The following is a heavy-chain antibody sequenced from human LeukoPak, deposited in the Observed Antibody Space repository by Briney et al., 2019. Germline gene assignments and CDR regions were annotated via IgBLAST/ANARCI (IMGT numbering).Heavy chain of an antibody. CDR1: GYIFTSYY. V-gene: IGHV1-46*01. CDR3: ARDNSVGDIAWWFDP. D-gene: IGHD3-16*02. CDR2: INPSGSST. J-gene: IGHJ5*02. Sequence: GASVKVSCKASGYIFTSYYMHWVRQAPGQGLEWMGIINPSGSSTLYAQKFQGRVTMTRDMSTTTDYMELSSLRSEDTAVYYCARDNSVGDIAWWFDPWGQGTLVTVSS.